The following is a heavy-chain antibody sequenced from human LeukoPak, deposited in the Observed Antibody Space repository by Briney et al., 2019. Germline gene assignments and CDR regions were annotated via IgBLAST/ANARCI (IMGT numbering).Heavy chain of an antibody. D-gene: IGHD6-13*01. CDR2: IYYSGST. J-gene: IGHJ6*04. CDR1: GGSISSYY. V-gene: IGHV4-59*01. Sequence: SETLSLTCTVSGGSISSYYWSWIRQPPGKGLEWIGYIYYSGSTNYNPSLKNRVTISVDTSKNQFSLKLSSVTAADTAVYYCARGARDGSSWFYYYYGMDVWGKGTTVTVSS. CDR3: ARGARDGSSWFYYYYGMDV.